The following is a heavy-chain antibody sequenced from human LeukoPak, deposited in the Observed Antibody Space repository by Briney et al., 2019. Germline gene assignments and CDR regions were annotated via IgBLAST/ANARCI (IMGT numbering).Heavy chain of an antibody. V-gene: IGHV3-23*01. CDR1: GFTFSSYA. CDR2: ISGSGADT. CDR3: VKEGGSSWYYFDY. J-gene: IGHJ4*02. Sequence: GGSLRLSCGASGFTFSSYAMSWVRQAPGKGLEWVSVISGSGADTYYADSVKGRFTISRDNSKNTLYLQVNSLRAEDTAVYYCVKEGGSSWYYFDYWGQGTPVTVSS. D-gene: IGHD6-13*01.